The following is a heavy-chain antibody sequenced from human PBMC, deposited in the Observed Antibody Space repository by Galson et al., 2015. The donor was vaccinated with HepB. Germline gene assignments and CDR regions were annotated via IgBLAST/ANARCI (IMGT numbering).Heavy chain of an antibody. Sequence: SVKVSCKASGYTFTDYYMHWVRQAPGQGLEWMGWINPNSGGTNYAQKFQGRVTMTRDTSISTAYMELSRLRSDDTAMYYCARASYDSSVGVHFDYWGQGTLVTVSS. CDR2: INPNSGGT. CDR1: GYTFTDYY. D-gene: IGHD3-22*01. CDR3: ARASYDSSVGVHFDY. V-gene: IGHV1-2*02. J-gene: IGHJ4*02.